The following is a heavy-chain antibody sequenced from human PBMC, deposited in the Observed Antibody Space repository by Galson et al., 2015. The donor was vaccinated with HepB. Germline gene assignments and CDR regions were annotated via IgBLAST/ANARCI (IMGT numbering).Heavy chain of an antibody. Sequence: SVKVSCKASGYTFTGYYMHWVRQAPGQGLEWMGWINPNSGGTNYAQKFQGWVTMTRDTSISTAYMELSRLRSDDTAVYYCAREWYSSSPGGDYYYYYGMDVWAKGPRSPSP. CDR2: INPNSGGT. D-gene: IGHD6-6*01. CDR3: AREWYSSSPGGDYYYYYGMDV. V-gene: IGHV1-2*04. J-gene: IGHJ6*02. CDR1: GYTFTGYY.